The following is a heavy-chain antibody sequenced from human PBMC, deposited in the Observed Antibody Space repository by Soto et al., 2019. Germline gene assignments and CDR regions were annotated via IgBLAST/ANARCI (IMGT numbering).Heavy chain of an antibody. CDR1: GGSFRGYY. Sequence: SEALSLTCAVYGGSFRGYYWSWIRHPPGKGLEWIGEINHSGSTNYNPSLKSRVTISVDTSKNQFSLKLSSVTAADTAVYYCASTVTGDYYYMDVWGKGTTVTVSS. V-gene: IGHV4-34*01. J-gene: IGHJ6*03. D-gene: IGHD4-17*01. CDR3: ASTVTGDYYYMDV. CDR2: INHSGST.